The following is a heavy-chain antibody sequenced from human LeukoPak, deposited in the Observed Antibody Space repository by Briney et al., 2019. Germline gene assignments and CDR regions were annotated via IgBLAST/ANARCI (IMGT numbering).Heavy chain of an antibody. CDR1: GGSISSGYYH. V-gene: IGHV4-61*02. CDR3: TRDSGNYQWFAF. J-gene: IGHJ4*02. Sequence: SETLSLTCTVSGGSISSGYYHWSWIRQPAGKGLEWIGRIYSSGSTSYNPSLKSRVTISVDTPKNQFSLKLSSVTAADTAVYYCTRDSGNYQWFAFWGQGTLVTVSS. CDR2: IYSSGST. D-gene: IGHD1-26*01.